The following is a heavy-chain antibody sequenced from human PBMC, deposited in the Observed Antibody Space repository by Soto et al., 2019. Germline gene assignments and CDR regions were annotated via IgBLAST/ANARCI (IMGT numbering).Heavy chain of an antibody. D-gene: IGHD6-6*01. Sequence: PGGSLILSCAASGFTFRNYWMHWVRQDPGKGLVWVSAISTSGSSTYYADSVKGRFTISRDNSKNTLYLQMNSLRAEDTAAYFCAKPSIAARHYFDYWGQGTLVTVSS. CDR1: GFTFRNYW. J-gene: IGHJ4*02. CDR2: ISTSGSST. V-gene: IGHV3-23*01. CDR3: AKPSIAARHYFDY.